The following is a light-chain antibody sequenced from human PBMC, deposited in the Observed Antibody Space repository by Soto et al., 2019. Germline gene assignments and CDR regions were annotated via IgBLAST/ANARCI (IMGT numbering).Light chain of an antibody. CDR1: QSVSSE. Sequence: EILMTQSPATLSVSPGERATLSCRASQSVSSELAWYHQKPGQAPRLLIYGASTRATGIPARFSGSGSGTEFTLTISSLKSEDFAVYYCQQYNNWHPGTFGHGTKVDIK. CDR3: QQYNNWHPGT. CDR2: GAS. J-gene: IGKJ1*01. V-gene: IGKV3-15*01.